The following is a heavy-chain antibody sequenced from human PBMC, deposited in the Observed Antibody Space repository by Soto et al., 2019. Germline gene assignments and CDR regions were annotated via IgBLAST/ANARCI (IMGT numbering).Heavy chain of an antibody. D-gene: IGHD3-10*01. CDR2: IHNSGST. CDR3: ARGEVRGPFDI. Sequence: QEQLQESGPGLVKPSQTLSLTSTVSGGSMNSHDYYWSWIRQPPGKGLEWIGYIHNSGSTYYNPSLKSRLTISSDTSKNQFSLRLNSVTAADTALYYCARGEVRGPFDIWGQGTMVTVSS. V-gene: IGHV4-30-4*01. J-gene: IGHJ3*02. CDR1: GGSMNSHDYY.